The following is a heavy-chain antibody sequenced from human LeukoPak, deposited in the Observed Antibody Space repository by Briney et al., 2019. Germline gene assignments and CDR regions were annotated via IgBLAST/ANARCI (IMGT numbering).Heavy chain of an antibody. Sequence: ASVKVSCKASGYTFTSYDINWVRQAPAQGLEWMRLMNPNSGNTGYAQKFQGRVTMTRNTSISTAYMELSSLRSEDTAVYYCTRIVVSKSPLTGYYKHFAYWRQGTLVTVSS. J-gene: IGHJ4*02. CDR2: MNPNSGNT. D-gene: IGHD3-9*01. V-gene: IGHV1-8*01. CDR1: GYTFTSYD. CDR3: TRIVVSKSPLTGYYKHFAY.